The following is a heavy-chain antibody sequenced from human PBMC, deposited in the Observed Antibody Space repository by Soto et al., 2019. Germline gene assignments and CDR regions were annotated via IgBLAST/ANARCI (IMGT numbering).Heavy chain of an antibody. Sequence: SVKVSCKASGGTFSSYAISWVRQAPGQGLEWMGGIISIFGTANYAQKFQGRVTITADESTSTAYMELSSLRSEDTAVYYCARLIESYYYDSSGRAPIFDIWGQGTMVTVSS. CDR1: GGTFSSYA. CDR2: IISIFGTA. J-gene: IGHJ3*02. D-gene: IGHD3-22*01. V-gene: IGHV1-69*13. CDR3: ARLIESYYYDSSGRAPIFDI.